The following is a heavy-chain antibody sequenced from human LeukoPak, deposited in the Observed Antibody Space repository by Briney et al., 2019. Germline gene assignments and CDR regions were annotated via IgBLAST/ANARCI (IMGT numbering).Heavy chain of an antibody. CDR3: ARGPLISGYPQYYYYYMDV. V-gene: IGHV3-7*01. Sequence: GGSLRPSCAASGFTFSSYWMSWVRQAPGKGLEWVANIKQDGSEKYYVDSVKGRFTISRDNAKNSLYLQMNSLRAEDTAVYYCARGPLISGYPQYYYYYMDVWGKGTTVTVFS. CDR1: GFTFSSYW. CDR2: IKQDGSEK. J-gene: IGHJ6*03. D-gene: IGHD3-22*01.